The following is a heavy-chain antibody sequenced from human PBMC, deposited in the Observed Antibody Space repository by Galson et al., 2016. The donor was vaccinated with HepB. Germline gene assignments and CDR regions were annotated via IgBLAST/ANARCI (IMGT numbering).Heavy chain of an antibody. CDR3: AREDLMTQNWFDP. CDR1: GGSIRGFY. Sequence: SETLSLTCGVSGGSIRGFYWTWIRQSPGKGLEWIGYIYYNGFTDYNPSLSSRVTISLDTSKNQFSLRLKSVTAADTAVYYCAREDLMTQNWFDPWGQGTLGTVSA. J-gene: IGHJ5*02. D-gene: IGHD3-16*01. V-gene: IGHV4-59*01. CDR2: IYYNGFT.